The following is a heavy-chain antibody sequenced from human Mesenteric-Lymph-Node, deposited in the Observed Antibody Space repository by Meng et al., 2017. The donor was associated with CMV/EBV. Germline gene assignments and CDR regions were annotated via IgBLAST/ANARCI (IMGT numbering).Heavy chain of an antibody. V-gene: IGHV3-30*02. Sequence: GGSLRLSCAGSGFTFASYGMHWIRQAPGKGLQWVAFIRFDGGIEQYVDFVQGRVTISRDNSKNTVYLEMNSLRPDDTAVYYCAKDSITYHFDKSGYPDAFDIWGQGTMVTVSS. D-gene: IGHD3-22*01. CDR3: AKDSITYHFDKSGYPDAFDI. CDR2: IRFDGGIE. CDR1: GFTFASYG. J-gene: IGHJ3*02.